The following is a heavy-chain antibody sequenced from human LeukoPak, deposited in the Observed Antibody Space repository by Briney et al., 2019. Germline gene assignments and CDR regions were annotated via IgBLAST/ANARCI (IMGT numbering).Heavy chain of an antibody. CDR1: GFTFRNYG. J-gene: IGHJ5*01. D-gene: IGHD5-12*01. CDR3: ATIRGYSGTWYADS. CDR2: IWYDGSNK. V-gene: IGHV3-33*01. Sequence: PERSLRLSCAASGFTFRNYGMHWVRQAPGEGLEWVAMIWYDGSNKYYTDSVQGRFTISRDNSKNMLYLQMNSLRAEDTAVYYCATIRGYSGTWYADSWGQGTLVTVSS.